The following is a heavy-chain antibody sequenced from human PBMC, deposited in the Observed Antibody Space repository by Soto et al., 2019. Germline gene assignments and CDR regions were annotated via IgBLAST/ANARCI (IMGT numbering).Heavy chain of an antibody. Sequence: QVQLVESGGGVVQPGRSLRLSCAASGFTFSSYGMHWVRQAPGKGLEWVAVISYDGSNKYYADSVKGRFTISRDNSKNTLYLQMTSLRAEDTAVYYCAKDLLRGSGSYPHLGMDVWGQGTTVTVSS. J-gene: IGHJ6*02. CDR1: GFTFSSYG. CDR3: AKDLLRGSGSYPHLGMDV. D-gene: IGHD3-10*01. CDR2: ISYDGSNK. V-gene: IGHV3-30*18.